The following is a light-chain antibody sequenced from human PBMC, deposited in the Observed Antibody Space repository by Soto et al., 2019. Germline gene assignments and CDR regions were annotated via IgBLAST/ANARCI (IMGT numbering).Light chain of an antibody. CDR1: QSISMF. J-gene: IGKJ5*01. Sequence: IRMTQSPSTLSASVGDRVTITCRASQSISMFLAWYQQKPGKAPKRRIYAASSLQSGAPPRFSGSGSGTDFTLTIRSLQSEDFATYFCLQYNSYPRTFGQ. CDR2: AAS. CDR3: LQYNSYPRT. V-gene: IGKV1-5*01.